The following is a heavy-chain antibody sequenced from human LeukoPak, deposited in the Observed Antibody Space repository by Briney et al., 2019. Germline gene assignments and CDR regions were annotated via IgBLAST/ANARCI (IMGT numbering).Heavy chain of an antibody. V-gene: IGHV4-30-4*08. J-gene: IGHJ5*02. CDR3: ARVGGPLYWFDP. Sequence: SETLSLTCTVSGGSISSKSNNWGWIRQPPGKGLEWIGYIYYSGSTYYNPSLKSRVTISVDTSKNQFSLKLSSVTAADTAVYYCARVGGPLYWFDPWGQGTLVTVSS. D-gene: IGHD1-26*01. CDR1: GGSISSKSNN. CDR2: IYYSGST.